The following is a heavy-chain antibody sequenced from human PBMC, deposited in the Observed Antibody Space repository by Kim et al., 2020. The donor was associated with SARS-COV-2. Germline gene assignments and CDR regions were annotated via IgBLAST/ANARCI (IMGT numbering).Heavy chain of an antibody. Sequence: GGSLRLSCTASGFTSSDAWMSWVRQAPGKGLEWVGRITTKADGGTTDYAAPMKGRFTISRDDSENTLFLQMNSLKTEDTAVYYCTHCYYYGMDVWGQGTTVTVSS. CDR1: GFTSSDAW. CDR2: ITTKADGGTT. J-gene: IGHJ6*02. CDR3: THCYYYGMDV. V-gene: IGHV3-15*01.